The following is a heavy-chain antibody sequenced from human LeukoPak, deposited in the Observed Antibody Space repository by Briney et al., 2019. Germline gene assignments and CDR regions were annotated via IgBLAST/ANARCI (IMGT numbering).Heavy chain of an antibody. CDR3: ATSLTTVTHYYYYMDV. J-gene: IGHJ6*03. Sequence: NPSETLSLTCTVSGGSISSSSYYWGWIRQPPGRGLEWIGSIYYSGSTYYNPSLKSRVTISVDTSKNQFSLKLSSVTAADTAVYYCATSLTTVTHYYYYMDVWGKGTTVTVSS. V-gene: IGHV4-39*01. D-gene: IGHD4-11*01. CDR1: GGSISSSSYY. CDR2: IYYSGST.